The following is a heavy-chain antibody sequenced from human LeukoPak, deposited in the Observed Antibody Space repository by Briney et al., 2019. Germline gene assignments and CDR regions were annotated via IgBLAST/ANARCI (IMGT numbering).Heavy chain of an antibody. J-gene: IGHJ3*02. V-gene: IGHV4-38-2*02. CDR2: IYHSGST. Sequence: SETLSLTCTVSGYSISSGYYWGWIRQPPGKGLEWIGSIYHSGSTYYNPSLKSRVTISVDTSKNQFSLKLSSVTAADTAVYYCEAWGRYRQSPSGAFDIWGQGTMVTVS. CDR3: EAWGRYRQSPSGAFDI. D-gene: IGHD3-16*02. CDR1: GYSISSGYY.